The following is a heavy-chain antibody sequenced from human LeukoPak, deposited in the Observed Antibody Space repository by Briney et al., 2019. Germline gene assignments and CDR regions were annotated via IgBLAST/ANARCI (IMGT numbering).Heavy chain of an antibody. V-gene: IGHV3-21*01. CDR2: ISSSSSYI. Sequence: PGGSLRLSCAASGFTFSSYSMNWVRQAPGKGLEWVSSISSSSSYIYYADSVKGRFTISRDNAKNSPYLQMNSLRAEDTAVYYCARAKFDSSRYYYRGFDIWGQGTMVTVSS. CDR1: GFTFSSYS. D-gene: IGHD3-22*01. J-gene: IGHJ3*02. CDR3: ARAKFDSSRYYYRGFDI.